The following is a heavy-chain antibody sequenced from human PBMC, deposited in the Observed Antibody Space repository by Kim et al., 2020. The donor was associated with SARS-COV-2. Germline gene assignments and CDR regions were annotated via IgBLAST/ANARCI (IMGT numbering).Heavy chain of an antibody. V-gene: IGHV4-4*09. J-gene: IGHJ5*02. CDR2: IYHSGST. Sequence: SETLSLTCSVSGDASNSFFWSWIRQPPGKGLEWVGCIYHSGSTTYNPSLKGRITMSVDKLKNQFSLNVHSVTAEDTAMYYCASRVSGDYARFFNSWGPGRLVIVSS. CDR3: ASRVSGDYARFFNS. CDR1: GDASNSFF. D-gene: IGHD4-17*01.